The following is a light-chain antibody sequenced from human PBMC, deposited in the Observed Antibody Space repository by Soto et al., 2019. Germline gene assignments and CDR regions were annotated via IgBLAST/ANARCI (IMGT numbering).Light chain of an antibody. V-gene: IGKV1-39*01. CDR3: QQSFKTPLT. CDR1: QSTNNY. J-gene: IGKJ4*01. CDR2: ATS. Sequence: DIQMTQSPPSLSASVGDRVTITCRASQSTNNYLNWYQQKPGKAPSLLIYATSILQSGVPSRFSGSGSETDYTLTITSLQPEDFATYYCQQSFKTPLTFGGGTNVEIK.